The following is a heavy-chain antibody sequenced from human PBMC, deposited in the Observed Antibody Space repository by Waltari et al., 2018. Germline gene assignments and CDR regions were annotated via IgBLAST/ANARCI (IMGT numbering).Heavy chain of an antibody. Sequence: QVQLVQSGAEVKKPGASVKVSCKAYGYTFTSYDINWVRPATGQGLGWMGCMNPNSGNTGYAQKFQGRVTMTRNTSISTAYMELSSLRSEATAVYYCARGLRDMVRGVIIRRNWFDPWGQGTLVTVSS. CDR2: MNPNSGNT. V-gene: IGHV1-8*01. D-gene: IGHD3-10*01. J-gene: IGHJ5*02. CDR1: GYTFTSYD. CDR3: ARGLRDMVRGVIIRRNWFDP.